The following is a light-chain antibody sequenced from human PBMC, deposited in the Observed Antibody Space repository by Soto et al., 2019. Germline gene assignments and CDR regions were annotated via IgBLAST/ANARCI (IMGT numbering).Light chain of an antibody. Sequence: EIVMTQSPATLSVSPGERATLSCRASQNIRTNLAWYQQTPGQPPRLLIDGASSRATGIPDRFSGSGSGTDFTLTISRLEPEDFAVYYCQQYGSSPLTFGGGTKVDIK. CDR1: QNIRTN. CDR3: QQYGSSPLT. J-gene: IGKJ4*01. V-gene: IGKV3-20*01. CDR2: GAS.